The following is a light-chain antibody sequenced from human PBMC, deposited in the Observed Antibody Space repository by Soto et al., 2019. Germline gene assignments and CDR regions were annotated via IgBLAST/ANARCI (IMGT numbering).Light chain of an antibody. V-gene: IGKV1-5*03. J-gene: IGKJ1*01. CDR1: QSIDSW. CDR3: QHYNSYSRT. Sequence: DIQMTQSPSTLSASIGDRVTITCRASQSIDSWLAWYQQKPGKAPKLLIYKASSLQTGVPSRFSGSGSETEFTLTISSLQPDDFATYSCQHYNSYSRTFGQGTKVEVK. CDR2: KAS.